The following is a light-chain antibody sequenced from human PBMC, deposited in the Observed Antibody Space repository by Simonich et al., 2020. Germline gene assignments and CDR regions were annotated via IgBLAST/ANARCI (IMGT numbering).Light chain of an antibody. CDR1: QSISSW. V-gene: IGKV1-5*03. CDR2: KAS. CDR3: QQYYSTPRT. J-gene: IGKJ1*01. Sequence: DIQMTQSPSTLSASVGDRVPITCRASQSISSWLAWYQQKPGKAPKLLIYKASSLESGVPSRFSGSGSGTEFTLTISSLQAEDVAVYYCQQYYSTPRTFGQGTKVEIK.